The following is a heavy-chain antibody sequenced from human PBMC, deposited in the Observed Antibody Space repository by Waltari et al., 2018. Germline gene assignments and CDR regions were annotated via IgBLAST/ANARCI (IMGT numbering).Heavy chain of an antibody. Sequence: LQLQESGPGLVKPSETLSITCTVSGGSISSSSYYWGWLRQPPGKGLEWVSSISSSSSYIYYADSVKGRFTISRDNAKNSLYLQMNSLRAEDTAVYYCARDGYCSSTSCFTSPFYYYGMDVWGQGTTVTVSS. CDR2: ISSSSSYI. CDR1: GGSISSSS. CDR3: ARDGYCSSTSCFTSPFYYYGMDV. D-gene: IGHD2-2*02. V-gene: IGHV3-21*01. J-gene: IGHJ6*02.